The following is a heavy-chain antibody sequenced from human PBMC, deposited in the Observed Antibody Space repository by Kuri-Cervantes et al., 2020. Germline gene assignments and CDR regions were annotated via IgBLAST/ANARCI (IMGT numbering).Heavy chain of an antibody. V-gene: IGHV3-9*01. D-gene: IGHD5-18*01. Sequence: GGSLRLSCVASGFTFDDYAMHWVRQAPGKGLEWVSGISWNSGNIGYADSVKGRFTISRDNAKDSLYLQMNSLRPEDTAVYYCARRCLERHGYNFALWGQGTLVTVSS. J-gene: IGHJ4*02. CDR2: ISWNSGNI. CDR1: GFTFDDYA. CDR3: ARRCLERHGYNFAL.